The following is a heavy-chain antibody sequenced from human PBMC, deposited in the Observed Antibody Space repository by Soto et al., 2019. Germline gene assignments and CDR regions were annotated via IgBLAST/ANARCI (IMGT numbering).Heavy chain of an antibody. Sequence: QVQLVQSGAEVKNPGASVRVSCKASGYTFSNYGIGWVRQAPGQGLEWMGWISAYNGDTNYAQKVQGRATMTTDTSTSPAYLELSSLRSDDTAVYYCAREVSYRSSWTPYYYYAMDVWGQGTTFTVSS. CDR1: GYTFSNYG. J-gene: IGHJ6*02. CDR3: AREVSYRSSWTPYYYYAMDV. D-gene: IGHD6-13*01. CDR2: ISAYNGDT. V-gene: IGHV1-18*01.